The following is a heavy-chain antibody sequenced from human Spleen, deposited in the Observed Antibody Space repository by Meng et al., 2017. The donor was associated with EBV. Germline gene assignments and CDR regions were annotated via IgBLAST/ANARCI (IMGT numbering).Heavy chain of an antibody. J-gene: IGHJ4*02. V-gene: IGHV4-59*01. CDR3: ARATPGYSYGYTDS. CDR2: INYLGGT. CDR1: GGSIRSNS. D-gene: IGHD5-18*01. Sequence: QEPLQGPGTGTVSPSETLSLTCPVSGGSIRSNSGRWIREPPGKGLEWIGYINYLGGTNYNPSLKSRVTRSVATSKNQLSLTLTSVTGADTAVYYCARATPGYSYGYTDSWGQGILVTVSS.